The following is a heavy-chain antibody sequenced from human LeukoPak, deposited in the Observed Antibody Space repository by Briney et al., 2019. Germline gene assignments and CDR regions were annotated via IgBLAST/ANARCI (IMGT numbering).Heavy chain of an antibody. D-gene: IGHD6-19*01. J-gene: IGHJ4*02. CDR3: ARDLNSGWYSLYYFDY. CDR1: GFTFSDYY. CDR2: ISGGSSYT. V-gene: IGHV3-11*05. Sequence: GGSLLLSCATSGFTFSDYYMSWIRQAPGKGLEWVSYISGGSSYTNYADSVKGRFTISRDNTRNSLYLQMNSLRAEGTAVYYCARDLNSGWYSLYYFDYWGQGTLVTVSS.